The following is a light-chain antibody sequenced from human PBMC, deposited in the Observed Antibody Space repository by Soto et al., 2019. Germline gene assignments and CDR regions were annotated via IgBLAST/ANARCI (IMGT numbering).Light chain of an antibody. CDR3: QQANSFPYT. CDR2: AAS. Sequence: DIQMTQSPSSVSASVGERVTITCRASQDISTYLAWYQQKPGKAPKFLIYAASSLQRGVPSRFSGSRSGTDFTLTISSLQPEDFAIYYCQQANSFPYTFGQGTKLEIK. CDR1: QDISTY. V-gene: IGKV1D-12*01. J-gene: IGKJ2*01.